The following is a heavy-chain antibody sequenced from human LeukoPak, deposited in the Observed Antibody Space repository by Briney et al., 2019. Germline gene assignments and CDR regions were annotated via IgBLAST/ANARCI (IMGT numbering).Heavy chain of an antibody. CDR1: GFTFSSYA. CDR3: ARLRDGKYFDY. V-gene: IGHV3-30*14. CDR2: ISYDGSNK. Sequence: GRSLRLSCAASGFTFSSYAMHWVRQAPGKGLEWVAVISYDGSNKYYADSVKGRFTISRDNSKNTLYLQMNSLRAEDTAVYYCARLRDGKYFDYWGQGTLVTVSS. J-gene: IGHJ4*02.